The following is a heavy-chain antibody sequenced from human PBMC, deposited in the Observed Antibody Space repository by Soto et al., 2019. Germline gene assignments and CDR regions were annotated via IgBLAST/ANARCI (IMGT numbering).Heavy chain of an antibody. CDR2: ISGGSKSI. Sequence: PGGSLRLSCVASGFTFSGHSVNWVRQAPGKGLEWVSYISGGSKSIYYAASVKGRFTISRDNAKNSLYLEMNSLRDEDTAVYSCVRDSRRGYGMDVWGPGTTVTVSS. CDR1: GFTFSGHS. CDR3: VRDSRRGYGMDV. D-gene: IGHD3-10*01. J-gene: IGHJ6*02. V-gene: IGHV3-48*02.